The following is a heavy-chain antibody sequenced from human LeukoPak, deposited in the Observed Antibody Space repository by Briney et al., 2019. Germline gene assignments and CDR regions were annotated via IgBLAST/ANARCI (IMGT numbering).Heavy chain of an antibody. Sequence: ASVKVSCKTSGYTYTSYAISWVRQAPGQGLEWMGWINTNTGNPTYAQGFAGRYVFSLDTSVSTAYLQISGLKADDTAVYYCGRDPKLGIRGYTYGYIDSWGQGTLVIVSS. J-gene: IGHJ4*02. CDR1: GYTYTSYA. D-gene: IGHD5-18*01. CDR2: INTNTGNP. CDR3: GRDPKLGIRGYTYGYIDS. V-gene: IGHV7-4-1*02.